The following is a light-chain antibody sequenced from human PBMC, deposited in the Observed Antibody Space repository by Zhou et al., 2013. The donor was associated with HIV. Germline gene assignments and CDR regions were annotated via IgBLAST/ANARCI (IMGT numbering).Light chain of an antibody. CDR3: QQRSNWPLGT. J-gene: IGKJ2*01. V-gene: IGKV3-11*01. CDR1: LSVSTY. CDR2: DAS. Sequence: EIVLTQSPATLSLSPGERATLSCRASLSVSTYLAWYQQKPGQAPRLLIYDASNRATGIPARFSGSGSGTDFTLTISSLAPEDFAVYYCQQRSNWPLGTFGQGDQAGDQT.